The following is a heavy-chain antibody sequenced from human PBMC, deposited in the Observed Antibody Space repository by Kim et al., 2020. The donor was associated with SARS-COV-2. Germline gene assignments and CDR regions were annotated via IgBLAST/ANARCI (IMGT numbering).Heavy chain of an antibody. D-gene: IGHD6-25*01. V-gene: IGHV4-34*01. CDR2: INHSGST. Sequence: SETLSLTCAVYGGSFSGYYWSWIRQPTGKGLEWIGEINHSGSTNYNPSLKSRVTISVDTSKNQFSLKLSSVTAADTAVYYCARGRIATDWGQGTLVTVSS. J-gene: IGHJ4*02. CDR1: GGSFSGYY. CDR3: ARGRIATD.